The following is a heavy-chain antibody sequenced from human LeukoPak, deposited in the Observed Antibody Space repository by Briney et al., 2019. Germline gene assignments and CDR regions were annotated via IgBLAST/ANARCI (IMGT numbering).Heavy chain of an antibody. D-gene: IGHD1-26*01. V-gene: IGHV5-51*01. CDR1: GYSFTNHW. CDR2: IYPGDSDT. Sequence: GESLKISCKGSGYSFTNHWIGWVRQMPGKGLEWMGIIYPGDSDTRYSPSFQGQVTISADKSISTAYLQWSSLKASDTAMYYCARLPQRGGTYHFDYWDQGTLLTVSS. CDR3: ARLPQRGGTYHFDY. J-gene: IGHJ4*02.